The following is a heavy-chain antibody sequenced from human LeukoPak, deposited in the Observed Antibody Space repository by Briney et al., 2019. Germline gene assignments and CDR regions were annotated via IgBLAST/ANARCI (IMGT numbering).Heavy chain of an antibody. Sequence: GGSLRLSCAASGFTFSSYWMSWVRQAPGKGLEWVANIKQDGSEKYYVDSVKGQFTISRDNAKNSLYLQMNGLRAEDTAVYYCARDTTAVANDYWGQGTLVTVSS. CDR1: GFTFSSYW. V-gene: IGHV3-7*01. CDR2: IKQDGSEK. D-gene: IGHD6-19*01. CDR3: ARDTTAVANDY. J-gene: IGHJ4*02.